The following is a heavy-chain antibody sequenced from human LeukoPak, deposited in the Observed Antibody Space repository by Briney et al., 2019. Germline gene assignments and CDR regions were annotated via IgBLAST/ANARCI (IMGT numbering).Heavy chain of an antibody. Sequence: SETLSLTCAVSGGSISSSNWWSWVRQPPGKGLEWIGEIYHSGSTNYNPSLKSRVTISVDKSKNQFSLKLSSVTAADTAVYYCARVGSSSSDYYYYGMDVWGQGTTVTVSS. D-gene: IGHD3-10*01. CDR1: GGSISSSNW. CDR3: ARVGSSSSDYYYYGMDV. V-gene: IGHV4-4*02. J-gene: IGHJ6*01. CDR2: IYHSGST.